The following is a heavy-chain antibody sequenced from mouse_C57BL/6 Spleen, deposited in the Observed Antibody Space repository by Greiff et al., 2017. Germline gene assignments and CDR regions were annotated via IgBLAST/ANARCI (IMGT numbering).Heavy chain of an antibody. D-gene: IGHD2-4*01. Sequence: EVKLMESEGGLVQPGSSMKLSCTASGFTFSDYYMAWFRQVPEKGLEWVANINYDGSSTYYLDSLKSRFIISRDNAKNILYLQMSSLKSEDTATYYCARIYYDYDGAMDYWGQGTSVTVSS. CDR2: INYDGSST. CDR1: GFTFSDYY. V-gene: IGHV5-16*01. CDR3: ARIYYDYDGAMDY. J-gene: IGHJ4*01.